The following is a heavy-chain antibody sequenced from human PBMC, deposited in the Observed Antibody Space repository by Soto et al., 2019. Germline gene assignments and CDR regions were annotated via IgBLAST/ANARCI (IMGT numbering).Heavy chain of an antibody. CDR3: ARYGRGYSGYEYYFDY. CDR2: ISSSSSTI. J-gene: IGHJ4*02. V-gene: IGHV3-48*02. D-gene: IGHD5-12*01. CDR1: GFTFSSYS. Sequence: EVQLVESGGGLVQPGGSLRLSCAASGFTFSSYSMNWVRQAPGKGLEWVSYISSSSSTIYYADSVKGRFTISRDNAKNSLYLQMNSLRDEDTAVYYCARYGRGYSGYEYYFDYWGQGSLVTVSS.